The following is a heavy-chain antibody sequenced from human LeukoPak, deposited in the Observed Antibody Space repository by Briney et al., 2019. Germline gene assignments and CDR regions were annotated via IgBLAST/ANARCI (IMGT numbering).Heavy chain of an antibody. CDR3: AKDDGGYYDSSGAPD. CDR1: GFTFSSYA. D-gene: IGHD3-22*01. CDR2: ISGSGGST. V-gene: IGHV3-23*01. Sequence: AGGSLRLSCAASGFTFSSYAMSWVRQAPRKGLEWVSAISGSGGSTYYADSVKGRFTISRDNSKNTLYLQMNSLRAEDTAVYYCAKDDGGYYDSSGAPDWGQGTLVTVSS. J-gene: IGHJ4*02.